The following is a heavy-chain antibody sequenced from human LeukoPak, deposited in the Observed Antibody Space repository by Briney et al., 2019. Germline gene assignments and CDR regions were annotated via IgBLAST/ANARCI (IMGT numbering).Heavy chain of an antibody. CDR2: IYLRGNT. CDR3: ARGTITTVTDS. Sequence: PSGTLSLTCAISGGSITSSSWWTWVRQPPGKGLEWVGEIYLRGNTNYNPSLESRVSISVDESKTQLSLRLESVTAADTAVYYCARGTITTVTDSWGPGTLVTVSS. CDR1: GGSITSSSW. V-gene: IGHV4-4*02. D-gene: IGHD4-17*01. J-gene: IGHJ4*02.